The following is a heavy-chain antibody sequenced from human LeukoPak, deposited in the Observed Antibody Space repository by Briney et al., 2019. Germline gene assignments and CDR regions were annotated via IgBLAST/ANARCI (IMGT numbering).Heavy chain of an antibody. J-gene: IGHJ4*02. CDR2: ISSSGSTI. CDR3: ARGQGYSYGSTFDY. CDR1: GFSFSDYY. Sequence: GGSLRLSCAASGFSFSDYYMGWIRQAPGKGLECVSHISSSGSTIYYADSVKGRFTISRDNAKNSLYLQMNSLRAEDTAVYYCARGQGYSYGSTFDYWGQGTLVTLSS. V-gene: IGHV3-11*04. D-gene: IGHD5-18*01.